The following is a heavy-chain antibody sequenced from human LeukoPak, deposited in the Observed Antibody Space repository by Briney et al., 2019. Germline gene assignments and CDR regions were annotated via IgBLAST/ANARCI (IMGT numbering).Heavy chain of an antibody. V-gene: IGHV4-59*01. CDR3: ARTTEGGYTYDYFYYYYMDV. CDR2: IYYSGST. Sequence: PSETLSLTCTVSGGSISSYYWSWIRQPPGKGLEWIGYIYYSGSTNYNPSLKSRVTISVDTSKNQFSLKLNSVTAADTAVYFCARTTEGGYTYDYFYYYYMDVWGKGTTVTISS. D-gene: IGHD5-18*01. J-gene: IGHJ6*03. CDR1: GGSISSYY.